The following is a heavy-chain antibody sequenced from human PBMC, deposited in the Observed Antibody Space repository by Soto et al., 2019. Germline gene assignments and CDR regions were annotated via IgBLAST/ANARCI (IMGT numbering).Heavy chain of an antibody. J-gene: IGHJ4*02. D-gene: IGHD3-22*01. CDR1: GYTFTSYA. CDR2: INAGNGNT. V-gene: IGHV1-3*01. CDR3: ARVGDAYYYDSSGYRSRSGRDY. Sequence: ASVKVSCKASGYTFTSYAMHWVRQAPGQRLEWMGWINAGNGNTKYSQKFQGRVTITRDTSASTAYMELSSLRSEDTAVYYCARVGDAYYYDSSGYRSRSGRDYWGQGTLVTVSS.